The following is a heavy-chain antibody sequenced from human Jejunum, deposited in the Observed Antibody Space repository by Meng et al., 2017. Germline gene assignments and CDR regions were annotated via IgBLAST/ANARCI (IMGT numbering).Heavy chain of an antibody. V-gene: IGHV4-4*02. CDR3: ARNGAYSADH. Sequence: QVQLQESGQGLVEHSETLSLTCAVSGASIISVYWWSWVRQPPGKGLELIGELHHGGDTNYNPCLKSRVTISVDKSNNQYSLRLTSVTAADTAMYYCARNGAYSADHWGQGTLVTVSS. CDR1: GASIISVYW. J-gene: IGHJ4*02. D-gene: IGHD2-15*01. CDR2: LHHGGDT.